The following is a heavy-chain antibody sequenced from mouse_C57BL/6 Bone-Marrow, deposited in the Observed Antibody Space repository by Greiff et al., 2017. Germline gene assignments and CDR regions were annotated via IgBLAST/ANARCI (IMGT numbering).Heavy chain of an antibody. CDR1: GYTFTSYW. CDR3: ARDGNYNYAMDY. J-gene: IGHJ4*01. V-gene: IGHV1-61*01. D-gene: IGHD2-1*01. CDR2: IYPSDSET. Sequence: QQSCTASGYTFTSYWMDWVKQRPGLGLEWIGNIYPSDSETLYNQKFKDKATLTVDKSSSTAYMQLSSLTSEDSAVYYCARDGNYNYAMDYWGQGTSVTVSS.